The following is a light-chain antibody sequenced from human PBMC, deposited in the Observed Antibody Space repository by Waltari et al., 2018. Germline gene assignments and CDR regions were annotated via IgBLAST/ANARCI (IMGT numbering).Light chain of an antibody. J-gene: IGKJ2*03. CDR2: RAS. CDR1: ESIGDW. V-gene: IGKV1-5*03. CDR3: QYYFLYSRG. Sequence: DIQMTQFPSTLSASVGDRVTITCRASESIGDWMAWYQQEPGKAPKLRIYRASTLQSDVPSRFSGSGSGTEFTLTISSLQPDDFGTYYCQYYFLYSRGFGQGTKLEIK.